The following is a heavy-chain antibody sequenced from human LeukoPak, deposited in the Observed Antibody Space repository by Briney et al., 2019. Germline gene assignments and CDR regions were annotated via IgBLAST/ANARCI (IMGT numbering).Heavy chain of an antibody. CDR3: ARGPAHYDILTGYYSSNHDAFDI. J-gene: IGHJ3*02. CDR1: GYTFTGYY. CDR2: INPNSGGT. Sequence: ASVTVSCKASGYTFTGYYMHWVRQAPGQGLEWMGWINPNSGGTNYAQKFQGRVTMTRDTSISTAYMELSRLRSDDTAVYYCARGPAHYDILTGYYSSNHDAFDIWGQGTMVTVSS. D-gene: IGHD3-9*01. V-gene: IGHV1-2*02.